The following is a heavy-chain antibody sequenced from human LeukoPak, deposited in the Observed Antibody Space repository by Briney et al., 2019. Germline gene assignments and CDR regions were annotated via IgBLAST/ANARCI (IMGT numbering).Heavy chain of an antibody. CDR1: GFTFSSYS. CDR3: ARIGRGSSWTYFDY. V-gene: IGHV3-48*01. Sequence: GGSLRLSCAASGFTFSSYSMNWVRQAPGKGLEWVSYISSSSSTIYYADSVKGRFTISRDNAKNSLYLQMNSLRAEDTAVYYCARIGRGSSWTYFDYWGQGTLVTVSS. J-gene: IGHJ4*02. CDR2: ISSSSSTI. D-gene: IGHD6-13*01.